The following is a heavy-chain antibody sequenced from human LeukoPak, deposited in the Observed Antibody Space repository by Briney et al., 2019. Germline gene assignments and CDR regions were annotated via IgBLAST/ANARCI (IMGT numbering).Heavy chain of an antibody. CDR2: IKQDGSEK. J-gene: IGHJ4*02. Sequence: PGGSLRLSCAASGFTFSSYWMSWVRQAPGKGLEWVAKIKQDGSEKYYVDSVKGRFTISRDNAKNSLYLQMNSLRAEDTAVYYCARGGVVDIVATNKFDYWGQGTLVTVSS. CDR1: GFTFSSYW. D-gene: IGHD5-12*01. V-gene: IGHV3-7*01. CDR3: ARGGVVDIVATNKFDY.